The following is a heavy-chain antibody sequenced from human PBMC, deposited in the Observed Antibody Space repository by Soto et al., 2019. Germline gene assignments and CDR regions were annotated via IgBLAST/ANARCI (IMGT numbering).Heavy chain of an antibody. D-gene: IGHD6-13*01. CDR3: ARDRMYSSRWYFDY. CDR2: IYYSGST. J-gene: IGHJ4*02. V-gene: IGHV4-59*01. Sequence: QVQLQESGPGLVKPSETLSLTCTVSGGSISSYYWSWIRQPPGKGLEWIGYIYYSGSTNYNPSLKSRVTMAVDTSKNQFSLTLSSVTAADTAVYYCARDRMYSSRWYFDYWGQGTLVTVSS. CDR1: GGSISSYY.